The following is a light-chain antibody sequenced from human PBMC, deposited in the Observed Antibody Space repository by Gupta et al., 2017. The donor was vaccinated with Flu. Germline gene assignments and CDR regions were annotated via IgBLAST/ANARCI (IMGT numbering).Light chain of an antibody. J-gene: IGLJ1*01. CDR2: ANF. Sequence: QSVLTQPPSVSGAPGQRVTSTCTGGSSNIGANYDVQWYQHLPGTAPKLLIYANFDRPSGVPDRFSGSKSGISASLAITRRQADDEADYYCQSYDSSLSGYVFGTGTKVTVL. CDR3: QSYDSSLSGYV. V-gene: IGLV1-40*01. CDR1: SSNIGANYD.